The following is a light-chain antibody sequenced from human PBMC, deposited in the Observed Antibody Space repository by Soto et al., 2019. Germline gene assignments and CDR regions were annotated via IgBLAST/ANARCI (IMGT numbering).Light chain of an antibody. CDR3: QQYDNWPIT. CDR2: GAS. J-gene: IGKJ5*01. V-gene: IGKV3-15*01. Sequence: DIVMTQSPATLPVSPGERATLSCRASQSVSSNLAWYQQKPGQAPRLLISGASTRATGIPARLSGSGSGTEFTLTISSLRSEDFAVYYCQQYDNWPITFGQGTRLEIK. CDR1: QSVSSN.